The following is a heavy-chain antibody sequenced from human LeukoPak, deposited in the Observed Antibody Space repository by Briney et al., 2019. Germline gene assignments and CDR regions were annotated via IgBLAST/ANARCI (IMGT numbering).Heavy chain of an antibody. D-gene: IGHD4-17*01. CDR2: ISSSSSYI. Sequence: GGSLRLSCAASGFTFSSYSMNCVRQAPGKGLEWVSSISSSSSYIYYADSVKGRFTVSRDNAKSSLFLQMDSLRAEDTAVYYCASAIVTTVYPPGWYFDLWGRGTQVTVSS. V-gene: IGHV3-21*06. CDR3: ASAIVTTVYPPGWYFDL. CDR1: GFTFSSYS. J-gene: IGHJ2*01.